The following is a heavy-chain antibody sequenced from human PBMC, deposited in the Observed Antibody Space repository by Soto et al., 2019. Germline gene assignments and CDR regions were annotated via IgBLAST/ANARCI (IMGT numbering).Heavy chain of an antibody. D-gene: IGHD2-2*01. CDR2: ISGSGGST. CDR1: GFTFSSYA. Sequence: GGSLRLSCAASGFTFSSYAMSWVRQAPGKGLEWVSAISGSGGSTYYADSVKGRFTISRDNSKNTLYLQMNSLRAEDTAVYYCAKAESDIVVVPAARRFDPWGQGTLVTVSS. CDR3: AKAESDIVVVPAARRFDP. V-gene: IGHV3-23*01. J-gene: IGHJ5*02.